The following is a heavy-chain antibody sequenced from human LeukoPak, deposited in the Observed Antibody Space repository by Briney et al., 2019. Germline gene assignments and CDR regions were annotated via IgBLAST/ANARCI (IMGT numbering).Heavy chain of an antibody. CDR2: ISYDGSNK. Sequence: GGSLRLSCAAPGFSFSSYGMHWVRQAPGKGLEWVAVISYDGSNKYYADSVKGRFTISRDNSKNTLYLQMNSLRAEDTAVYYCAKERETRRYYFDYWGQGTLVTVSS. D-gene: IGHD5-24*01. CDR1: GFSFSSYG. V-gene: IGHV3-30*18. CDR3: AKERETRRYYFDY. J-gene: IGHJ4*02.